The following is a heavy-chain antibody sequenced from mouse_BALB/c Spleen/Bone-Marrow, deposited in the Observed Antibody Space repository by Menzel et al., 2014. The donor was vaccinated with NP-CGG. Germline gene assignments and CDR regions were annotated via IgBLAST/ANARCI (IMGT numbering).Heavy chain of an antibody. D-gene: IGHD2-4*01. J-gene: IGHJ2*01. CDR1: GFTFSSYG. V-gene: IGHV5-6*01. CDR3: ARQTYYDYDGYFDY. Sequence: EVQLQQSGGDLVKPGGSLKLSCAASGFTFSSYGMSWVRQTPDKRLEWVATISSGGSYIYYPDSVKGRFTISRDNAKNTLYLQMSSLKSEDTAMYYCARQTYYDYDGYFDYWGQGTTLTVSS. CDR2: ISSGGSYI.